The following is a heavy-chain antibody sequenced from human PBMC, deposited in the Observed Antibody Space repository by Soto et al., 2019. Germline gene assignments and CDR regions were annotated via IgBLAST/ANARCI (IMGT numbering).Heavy chain of an antibody. D-gene: IGHD3-22*01. V-gene: IGHV3-48*03. CDR2: ISSSGSTI. Sequence: GGSLRLSCAASGFTFSSYEMNWVRQSPGKGLEWVSYISSSGSTIYYADSVKGRFTISRDNAKNSLYLQMNSLRAEDTAVYYCARALWYYDSSGYDCWGQGTLVTVSS. J-gene: IGHJ4*02. CDR1: GFTFSSYE. CDR3: ARALWYYDSSGYDC.